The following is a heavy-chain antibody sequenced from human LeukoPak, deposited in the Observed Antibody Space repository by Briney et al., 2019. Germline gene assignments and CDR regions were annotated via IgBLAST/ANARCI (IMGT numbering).Heavy chain of an antibody. D-gene: IGHD1-26*01. CDR1: GYTLTELS. V-gene: IGHV1-24*01. Sequence: GASVKVSCKVSGYTLTELSMHWVRQAPGKGLEWMGGFDPEDGETIYAQKFQGRVTMTTDTSTSTAYMELRSLRSDDTAVYYCARDLGMYSGSYYYFDYWGQGTLVTVSS. CDR3: ARDLGMYSGSYYYFDY. CDR2: FDPEDGET. J-gene: IGHJ4*02.